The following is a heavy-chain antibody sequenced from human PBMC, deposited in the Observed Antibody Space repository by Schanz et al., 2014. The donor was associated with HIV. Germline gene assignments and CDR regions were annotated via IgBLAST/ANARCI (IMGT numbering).Heavy chain of an antibody. CDR3: ARGARYGMDV. Sequence: QVQLVQSGAEVKKPGTSVKLSCTASGDTFNSYALNWVRQAPGQGLEWMGGIIPMLGKANYPQKFQGRVPINADEFTNTADMDLSSLRSDVTARYYCARGARYGMDVWGQGTTVTVSS. J-gene: IGHJ6*02. CDR2: IIPMLGKA. CDR1: GDTFNSYA. V-gene: IGHV1-69*01.